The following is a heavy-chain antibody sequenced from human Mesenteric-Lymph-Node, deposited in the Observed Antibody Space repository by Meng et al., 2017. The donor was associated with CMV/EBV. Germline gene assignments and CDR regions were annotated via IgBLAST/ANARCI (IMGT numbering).Heavy chain of an antibody. V-gene: IGHV4-38-2*02. CDR3: AREPSVGATRDAFDI. Sequence: SETLSLTCTVSGYSISSGYYWGWIRQPPGKGLEWIGSIYHSGSTYYNPSLKIRVTISVDTSKNQFSLKLSSVTAADTAVYYCAREPSVGATRDAFDIWGQGTMVTVSS. D-gene: IGHD1-26*01. CDR2: IYHSGST. J-gene: IGHJ3*02. CDR1: GYSISSGYY.